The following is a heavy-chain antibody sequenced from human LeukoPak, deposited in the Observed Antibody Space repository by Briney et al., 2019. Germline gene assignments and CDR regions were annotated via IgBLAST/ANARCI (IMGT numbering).Heavy chain of an antibody. Sequence: GGSLRLSCAASEFSSYSMNWVRQAPGKGLEWVSYISSSSSTIYYADSVKGRFTISRDNAKNSLYLQMNSLRAEDTAVYYCAKDPAPNIVVVPAAYFQHWGQGTLVTVSS. CDR1: EFSSYS. D-gene: IGHD2-2*01. V-gene: IGHV3-48*01. J-gene: IGHJ1*01. CDR3: AKDPAPNIVVVPAAYFQH. CDR2: ISSSSSTI.